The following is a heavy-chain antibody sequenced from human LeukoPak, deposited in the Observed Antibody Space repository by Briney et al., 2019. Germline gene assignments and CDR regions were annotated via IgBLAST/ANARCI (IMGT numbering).Heavy chain of an antibody. V-gene: IGHV4-4*07. J-gene: IGHJ4*02. CDR3: VGEGRGYCRTGSCSSFDY. CDR1: GGSISSYY. D-gene: IGHD2-15*01. Sequence: SETLSLTCTVSGGSISSYYWSWIRQPAGKGLEWIGRIYTSGSINYNPSLKSRVTMSVDTSKNQFSLKLSSVTAADTAVYYCVGEGRGYCRTGSCSSFDYWGQGTLVTVSS. CDR2: IYTSGSI.